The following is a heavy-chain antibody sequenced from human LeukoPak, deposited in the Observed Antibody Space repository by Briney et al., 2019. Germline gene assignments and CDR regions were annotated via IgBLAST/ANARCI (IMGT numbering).Heavy chain of an antibody. CDR2: ISPSGGIT. V-gene: IGHV3-23*01. CDR3: ARDRAHYDILTGYYDY. D-gene: IGHD3-9*01. Sequence: GGSLRLSCAASGFTFSTYGMNWVRQAPGKGLEWVSGISPSGGITYYTDSVKGRFTISRDNSKHTVSLQMNSLRAEDTAVYYCARDRAHYDILTGYYDYWGQGTLVTVSS. CDR1: GFTFSTYG. J-gene: IGHJ4*02.